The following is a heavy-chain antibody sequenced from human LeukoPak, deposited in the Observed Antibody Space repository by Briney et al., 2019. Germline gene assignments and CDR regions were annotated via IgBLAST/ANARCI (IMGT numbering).Heavy chain of an antibody. CDR2: IKQDEIEK. Sequence: PGGSLRLSCVASGFTLRNYWMSWVRQAPGKGLGWVANIKQDEIEKYYADSVKGRFTISRDNAKNSLYLQMNSLRAEDTAVYYCARALDSSSSRYQAFEYWGQGTLVTVSS. CDR1: GFTLRNYW. CDR3: ARALDSSSSRYQAFEY. D-gene: IGHD2-2*01. J-gene: IGHJ4*02. V-gene: IGHV3-7*01.